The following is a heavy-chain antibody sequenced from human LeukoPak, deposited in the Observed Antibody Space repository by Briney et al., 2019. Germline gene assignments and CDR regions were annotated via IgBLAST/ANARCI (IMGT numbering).Heavy chain of an antibody. CDR3: ARGASLPTALFDS. D-gene: IGHD2-2*01. CDR1: GYAFTGYY. Sequence: ASVEVSCKASGYAFTGYYLHWVRQAPGQGLEWMGWINPNRGGTDYAQKFQGRVTMTRDTSITTAYMELSSLRSDDTAVYYCARGASLPTALFDSWGQGTLVTVSS. V-gene: IGHV1-2*02. J-gene: IGHJ4*02. CDR2: INPNRGGT.